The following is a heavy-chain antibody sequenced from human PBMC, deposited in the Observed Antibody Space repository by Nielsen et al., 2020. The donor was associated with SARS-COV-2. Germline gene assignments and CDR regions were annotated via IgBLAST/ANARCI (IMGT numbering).Heavy chain of an antibody. Sequence: SVKVSCKASGGTFSSYAISWVRQAPGQGLEWMGGIIPIFGTANYAQKFQGRVTITADKSTSTAYMELSSLRSEDTAVYYCARGAATFYYYYYGMDVWGQGTTVTVSS. D-gene: IGHD6-25*01. J-gene: IGHJ6*02. CDR1: GGTFSSYA. CDR2: IIPIFGTA. CDR3: ARGAATFYYYYYGMDV. V-gene: IGHV1-69*06.